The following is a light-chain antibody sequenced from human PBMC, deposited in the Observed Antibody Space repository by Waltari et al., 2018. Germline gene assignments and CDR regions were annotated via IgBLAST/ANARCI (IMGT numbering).Light chain of an antibody. J-gene: IGLJ2*01. Sequence: QSALTQPASVSGSPGQSITISCTAANSDIGNFALVSWYQQHPGKAPKLIISEGTRRPSGVSDRFSGSKSDNAASLTISGLQAEDEADYYCCLYVASVLFGGGTKLTVL. CDR3: CLYVASVL. V-gene: IGLV2-23*01. CDR2: EGT. CDR1: NSDIGNFAL.